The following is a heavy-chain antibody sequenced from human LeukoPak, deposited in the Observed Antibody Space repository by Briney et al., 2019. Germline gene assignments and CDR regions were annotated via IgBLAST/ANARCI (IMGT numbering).Heavy chain of an antibody. CDR2: IIASVCST. CDR3: AYSSSWYSDY. V-gene: IGHV3-23*01. D-gene: IGHD6-13*01. Sequence: VSAIIASVCSTYYADSVKRRFTISRDNSKNTLYLQMNSLRAEDTAVYYCAYSSSWYSDYWGQGTLVTVSS. J-gene: IGHJ4*02.